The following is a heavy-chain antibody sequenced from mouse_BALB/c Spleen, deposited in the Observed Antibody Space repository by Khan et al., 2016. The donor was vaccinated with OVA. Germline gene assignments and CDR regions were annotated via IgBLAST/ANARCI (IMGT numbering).Heavy chain of an antibody. CDR2: ISNYNGNT. Sequence: VQLQESGPEVVRPGVSVKISCKGSGYTFTDNATHWVKQSYAKSLVGFGVISNYNGNTNYNQKFKGKATMTVDKSSSKAYMEFARLTSEDSAIYYCARTMISTYYYAMDYWGQGTSVTVSS. CDR1: GYTFTDNA. J-gene: IGHJ4*01. CDR3: ARTMISTYYYAMDY. V-gene: IGHV1S137*01. D-gene: IGHD2-4*01.